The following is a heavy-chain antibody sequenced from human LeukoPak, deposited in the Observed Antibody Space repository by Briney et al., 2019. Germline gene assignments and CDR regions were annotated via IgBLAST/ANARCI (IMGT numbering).Heavy chain of an antibody. CDR2: IWYDGSNK. J-gene: IGHJ4*02. CDR1: GFTFSNYD. V-gene: IGHV3-33*01. Sequence: RGSLRLSCAVSGFTFSNYDMHWVRQAPGKGLEWVAVIWYDGSNKYYADSVKSRFTISRDNSKNTLYLQMNTLRAEDTAVYYCARDPGGVVYFDYWGQGTLVTVSS. CDR3: ARDPGGVVYFDY. D-gene: IGHD2-8*01.